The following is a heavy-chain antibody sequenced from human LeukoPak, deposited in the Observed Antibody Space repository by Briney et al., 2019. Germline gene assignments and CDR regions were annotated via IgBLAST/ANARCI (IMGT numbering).Heavy chain of an antibody. D-gene: IGHD4-23*01. CDR3: AKDRLRWPPPYYFDY. V-gene: IGHV3-30*18. Sequence: GGSLRLSCAASGFTFSNYGMHWVRQAPGKGLEWVAVISYDGSNKDSADSVRGRLTISRDNSKNTLYLQMNSLRAEDTAVYYCAKDRLRWPPPYYFDYWGQGTLVTVSS. CDR2: ISYDGSNK. J-gene: IGHJ4*02. CDR1: GFTFSNYG.